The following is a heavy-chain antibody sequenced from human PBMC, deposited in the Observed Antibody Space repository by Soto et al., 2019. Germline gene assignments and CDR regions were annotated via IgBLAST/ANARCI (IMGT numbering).Heavy chain of an antibody. CDR1: GFTFSNNA. CDR2: ISSSSGSA. CDR3: VREGSGWYSRHSFDL. J-gene: IGHJ3*01. D-gene: IGHD6-19*01. V-gene: IGHV3-23*01. Sequence: VGSLRLSCTASGFTFSNNAMNWVRQAPGKGLEWVSIISSSSGSAYYADSVQGRFTISRDNSKSTLYLQMNSLRAEDTAIYYCVREGSGWYSRHSFDLWGRGKMVTVSS.